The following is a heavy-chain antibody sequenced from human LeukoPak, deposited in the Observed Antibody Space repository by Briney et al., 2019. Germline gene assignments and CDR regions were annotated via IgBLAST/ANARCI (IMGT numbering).Heavy chain of an antibody. CDR1: GLTIDEFT. D-gene: IGHD1-1*01. J-gene: IGHJ4*02. CDR3: VAISVSGTTFLDF. Sequence: GGSLRLSCAVSGLTIDEFTLHWVRQAPGKGLKWVSLITSGGLNTFYADSVKGRFTISRDNSANSLYLHLTSPRTEDSALYYCVAISVSGTTFLDFWGQGTLVTVSS. CDR2: ITSGGLNT. V-gene: IGHV3-43*01.